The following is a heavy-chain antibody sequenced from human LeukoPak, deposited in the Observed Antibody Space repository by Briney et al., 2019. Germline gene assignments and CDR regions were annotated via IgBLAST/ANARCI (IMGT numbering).Heavy chain of an antibody. V-gene: IGHV3-30-3*01. D-gene: IGHD6-13*01. CDR2: TSHDESNK. CDR3: AKGDAAGAYRTDF. CDR1: GISLRSYS. Sequence: GGSLRLSCVTSGISLRSYSVHWVRQAPGKGLEWVALTSHDESNKKYADSVRGRCTISRDNSRDTVFLQLSNLRHEDTAVYYCAKGDAAGAYRTDFWGPGTRVTVSS. J-gene: IGHJ4*02.